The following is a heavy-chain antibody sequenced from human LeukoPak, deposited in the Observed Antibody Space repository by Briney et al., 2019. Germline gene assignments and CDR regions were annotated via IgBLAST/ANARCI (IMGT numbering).Heavy chain of an antibody. V-gene: IGHV1-18*01. Sequence: ASVKVSCKASGYTFTSYGISWVRQAPGQGLEWMGWISAYNGNTNYAQKLQGRVTMTTDTSTSTAYMELRSLRSDDTAVYYCARGTHTPGFGEYADYWGQGTLVTVSS. CDR3: ARGTHTPGFGEYADY. CDR1: GYTFTSYG. CDR2: ISAYNGNT. J-gene: IGHJ4*02. D-gene: IGHD3-10*01.